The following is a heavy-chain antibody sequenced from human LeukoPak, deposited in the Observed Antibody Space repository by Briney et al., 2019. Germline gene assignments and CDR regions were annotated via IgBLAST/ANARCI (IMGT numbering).Heavy chain of an antibody. CDR3: AREYYYDDNAGNY. J-gene: IGHJ4*02. D-gene: IGHD3-22*01. V-gene: IGHV3-21*01. CDR1: GFTFSAYA. CDR2: ITASSSYI. Sequence: PGGSLRLSCAASGFTFSAYAMHWVRQAPGKGLEWVSSITASSSYIYYADSVQGRFTISRDNAEKSVYLQMNSLRAEDTAVYYCAREYYYDDNAGNYWGQGTLVTVSS.